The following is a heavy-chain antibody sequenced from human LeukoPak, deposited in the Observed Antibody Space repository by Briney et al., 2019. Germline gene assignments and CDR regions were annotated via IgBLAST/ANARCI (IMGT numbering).Heavy chain of an antibody. V-gene: IGHV4-39*07. CDR3: AKGGVGAVDY. Sequence: SETLSHTCTVSGGSISSSSYYWGWIRQPPGKGLEWIGSIYYSGSTYYNPSLKSRVTISVDTSKNQFSLKLSSVIAADTAVYYCAKGGVGAVDYWGQGTLVTVSS. CDR2: IYYSGST. CDR1: GGSISSSSYY. J-gene: IGHJ4*02. D-gene: IGHD1-26*01.